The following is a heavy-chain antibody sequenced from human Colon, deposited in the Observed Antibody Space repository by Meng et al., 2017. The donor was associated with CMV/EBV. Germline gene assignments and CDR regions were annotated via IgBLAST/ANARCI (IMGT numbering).Heavy chain of an antibody. D-gene: IGHD4-17*01. CDR2: IYYSGYT. CDR1: GGSISSSTYY. CDR3: ATDYGDYYFDR. J-gene: IGHJ4*02. Sequence: LQLQEWGPGLVKPSEALSITCTVSGGSISSSTYYWGWIRQTPGKGLEWIGNIYYSGYTYYNPSLKSRLTISVDTSKNQFSLKLTSVTAADTAVYYCATDYGDYYFDRWGQGTLVTVSS. V-gene: IGHV4-39*07.